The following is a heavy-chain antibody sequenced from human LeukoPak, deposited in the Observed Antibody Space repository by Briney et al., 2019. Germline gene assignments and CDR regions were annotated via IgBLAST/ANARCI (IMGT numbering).Heavy chain of an antibody. CDR2: IYHSGST. D-gene: IGHD6-19*01. Sequence: SETLSLTCTVSGYSISSGYYWGWIRQPPGKGLEWIGSIYHSGSTYYNPSLKSRVTMSVDTSKNQFSLKLSSVTAADTAVYYCARLIAVADRFYYYYYMDVWGKGTTVTISS. V-gene: IGHV4-38-2*02. CDR1: GYSISSGYY. J-gene: IGHJ6*03. CDR3: ARLIAVADRFYYYYYMDV.